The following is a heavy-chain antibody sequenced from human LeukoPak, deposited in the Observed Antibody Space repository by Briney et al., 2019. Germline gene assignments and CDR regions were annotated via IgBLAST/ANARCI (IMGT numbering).Heavy chain of an antibody. V-gene: IGHV3-48*03. D-gene: IGHD1-1*01. CDR2: ITSDGSTI. CDR1: GFTFSSYE. CDR3: ARSTTTSLFDY. J-gene: IGHJ4*02. Sequence: PGGSLRLSCAASGFTFSSYEMNWVRQAPGKGLEWVSFITSDGSTIFYADSVKGRFTISRDNAKNSLYLQMNSLRAEDTAVYYCARSTTTSLFDYWGQGTLVAVSS.